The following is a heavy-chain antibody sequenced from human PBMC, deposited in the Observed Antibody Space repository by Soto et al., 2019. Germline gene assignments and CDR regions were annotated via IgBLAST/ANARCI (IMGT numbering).Heavy chain of an antibody. CDR3: AKARAGFFGDYVWFDP. D-gene: IGHD4-17*01. V-gene: IGHV3-23*01. J-gene: IGHJ5*02. CDR1: GFTFNNYA. Sequence: PGGSLRLSCSASGFTFNNYAMSWVRQAPGKGLEWVSAISGSGGSTYYADSVKGRFTISRDSSKNTLYLRMNRLRAEDTALYYCAKARAGFFGDYVWFDPWGQGTLVTVSS. CDR2: ISGSGGST.